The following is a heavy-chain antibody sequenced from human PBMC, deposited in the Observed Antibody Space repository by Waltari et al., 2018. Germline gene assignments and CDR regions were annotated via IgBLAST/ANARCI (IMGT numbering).Heavy chain of an antibody. CDR2: INSDGSST. CDR3: AREMVPAAMLDGQWPHFGY. D-gene: IGHD2-2*01. Sequence: SSYWMHWVRQAPGKGLVWVSRINSDGSSTSYADSVKGRFTISRDNAKNTLYLQMNSLRAEDTAVYYCAREMVPAAMLDGQWPHFGYWGQGTLVTVSS. V-gene: IGHV3-74*01. J-gene: IGHJ4*02. CDR1: SSYW.